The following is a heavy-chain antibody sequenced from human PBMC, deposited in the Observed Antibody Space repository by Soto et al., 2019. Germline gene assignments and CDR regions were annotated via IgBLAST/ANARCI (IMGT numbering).Heavy chain of an antibody. D-gene: IGHD3-10*01. CDR2: IYDSGST. Sequence: SETLSLTCTVSGGSISSYYWSWIRQPPGKGLEWIGYIYDSGSTNYNPSLKSRVTISVDTSKNQFSLKLSSVTAADTAVYYCARRRSGPTFFDYWGQGTLVTVSS. J-gene: IGHJ4*02. CDR3: ARRRSGPTFFDY. V-gene: IGHV4-59*08. CDR1: GGSISSYY.